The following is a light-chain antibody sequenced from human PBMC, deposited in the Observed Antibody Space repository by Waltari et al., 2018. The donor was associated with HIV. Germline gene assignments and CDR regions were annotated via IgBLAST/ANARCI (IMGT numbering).Light chain of an antibody. CDR3: CSYAGSSTFV. CDR1: SSDVGSYHY. J-gene: IGLJ1*01. Sequence: QSALTQPASVSGSPGQSITISCTGTSSDVGSYHYVSWYQQYPGKAPKLMIYDVTKRPAGASKRFSGSKSGNAASLTISGLQAEDEADYYCCSYAGSSTFVFGTGTKVTVL. V-gene: IGLV2-23*02. CDR2: DVT.